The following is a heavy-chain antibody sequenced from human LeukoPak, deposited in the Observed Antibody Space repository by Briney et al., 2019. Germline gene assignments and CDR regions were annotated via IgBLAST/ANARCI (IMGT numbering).Heavy chain of an antibody. V-gene: IGHV4-4*07. CDR2: IYTSGST. J-gene: IGHJ4*02. CDR3: ARHQRGSGSFLNFDY. D-gene: IGHD3-10*01. Sequence: PSETLSLTCTVSGGSISSYYWSWIRQSAGKGLEWIGRIYTSGSTNYNPSLKSRVTMSIDTSKNQFSLKLSSVTAADTAVYYCARHQRGSGSFLNFDYWGQGTLVTVSS. CDR1: GGSISSYY.